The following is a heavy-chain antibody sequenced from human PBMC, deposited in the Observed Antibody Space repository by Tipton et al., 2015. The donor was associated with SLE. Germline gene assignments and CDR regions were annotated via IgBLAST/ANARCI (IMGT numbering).Heavy chain of an antibody. CDR2: IYAGGST. CDR1: GFTVSTNY. J-gene: IGHJ6*02. Sequence: SLRLSCAASGFTVSTNYMSWVRQAPGKGLEWVSTIYAGGSTYYADSVKGRFTLSRDNSENTLYLQMHSLRLEDTAVYYCARDHTAARDYYYGMDVWGQGTTVTVSS. D-gene: IGHD5-18*01. CDR3: ARDHTAARDYYYGMDV. V-gene: IGHV3-53*01.